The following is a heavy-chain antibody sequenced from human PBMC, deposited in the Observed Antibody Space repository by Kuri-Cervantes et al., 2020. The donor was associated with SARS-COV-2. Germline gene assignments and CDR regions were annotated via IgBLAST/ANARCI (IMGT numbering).Heavy chain of an antibody. CDR2: IYTSGST. V-gene: IGHV4-4*07. D-gene: IGHD5-18*01. CDR1: GGSISSYY. J-gene: IGHJ4*02. CDR3: ARHGSGYVYSYGYGFDY. Sequence: GSLRLSCTVSGGSISSYYWSWIRQPAGKGLEWIGRIYTSGSTNYNPSLKSRVTMSVDTSKNQFSLKLSSVTAADTAVYYCARHGSGYVYSYGYGFDYWGKGTLVTVSS.